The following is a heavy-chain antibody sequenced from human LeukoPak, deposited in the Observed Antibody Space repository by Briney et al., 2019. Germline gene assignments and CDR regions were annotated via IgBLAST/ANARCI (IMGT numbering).Heavy chain of an antibody. Sequence: ASVKVSCKASGYTFTGYYMHWVPQAPGQGLEWMGWINPNSGGTNYAQKFQGRVTMTRDTSISTAYMELSRLRSDDTAVYYCARRGLLGDYYYYYMDVWGKGTTVTVSS. V-gene: IGHV1-2*02. J-gene: IGHJ6*03. CDR2: INPNSGGT. CDR3: ARRGLLGDYYYYYMDV. D-gene: IGHD3-16*01. CDR1: GYTFTGYY.